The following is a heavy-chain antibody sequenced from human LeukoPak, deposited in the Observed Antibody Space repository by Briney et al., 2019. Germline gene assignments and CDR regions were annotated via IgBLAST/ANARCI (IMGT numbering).Heavy chain of an antibody. D-gene: IGHD6-19*01. J-gene: IGHJ4*02. CDR3: ARDRQYSCGWYEDY. V-gene: IGHV3-30-3*01. Sequence: GGSLRLSCAASRFTFSSYAMNWVRQAPGNGLEWVAVISYDGSNKYYADSVEGRFTISRDNSKNTLYLQMNSLRAEDTAVYYCARDRQYSCGWYEDYWGQGSLVTVSS. CDR2: ISYDGSNK. CDR1: RFTFSSYA.